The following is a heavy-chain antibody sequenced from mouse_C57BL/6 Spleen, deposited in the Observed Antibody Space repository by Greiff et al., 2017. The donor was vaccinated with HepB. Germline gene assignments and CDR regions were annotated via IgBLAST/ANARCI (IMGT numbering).Heavy chain of an antibody. V-gene: IGHV1-64*01. CDR3: ASTTVVARDWYFDV. J-gene: IGHJ1*03. CDR1: GYTFTSYW. D-gene: IGHD1-1*01. CDR2: IHPNSGST. Sequence: VKLQQPGAELVKPGASVKLSCKASGYTFTSYWMHWVKQRPGQGLEWIGMIHPNSGSTNYNEKFKSKATLTVDKSSSTAYMQLSSLTSEDSAVYYCASTTVVARDWYFDVWGTGTTVTVSS.